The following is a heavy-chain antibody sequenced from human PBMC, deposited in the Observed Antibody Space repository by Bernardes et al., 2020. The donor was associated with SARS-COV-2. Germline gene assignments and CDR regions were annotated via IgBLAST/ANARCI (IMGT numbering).Heavy chain of an antibody. CDR3: ARQLQWLDY. D-gene: IGHD6-19*01. Sequence: SETLSLTCAVYGGSFRGSYWSWIRQPPGQGLEWIGEINHSGSTNYNPSLKSRVTISVDTSKNQFSLKLSSVTAADTAVYYCARQLQWLDYWGQGTLVTVSS. J-gene: IGHJ4*02. CDR1: GGSFRGSY. CDR2: INHSGST. V-gene: IGHV4-34*01.